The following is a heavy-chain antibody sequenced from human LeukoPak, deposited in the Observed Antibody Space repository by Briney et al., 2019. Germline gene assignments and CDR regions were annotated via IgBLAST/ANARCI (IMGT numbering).Heavy chain of an antibody. CDR2: INAGNSNT. D-gene: IGHD5-12*01. J-gene: IGHJ4*02. Sequence: ASVKVFCKASGYIFTSYAIHWVRQAPGQGLEWMGWINAGNSNTKYSQKLQGRVTITRDTSASAAYMELSSLRSEDTAVYYCARGKRNSDYDYFDYWGQGTLVTVSS. V-gene: IGHV1-3*01. CDR1: GYIFTSYA. CDR3: ARGKRNSDYDYFDY.